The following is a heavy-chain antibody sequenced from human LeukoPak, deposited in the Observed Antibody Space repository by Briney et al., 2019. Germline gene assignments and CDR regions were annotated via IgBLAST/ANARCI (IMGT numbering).Heavy chain of an antibody. CDR1: GFTFSTYP. V-gene: IGHV3-69-1*01. Sequence: PGGSLRLSCAASGFTFSTYPMNWVRQAPGKGLEWISHIRDGAITDYAGSVKGRFTISSDNAKNSLYLQLSSLRAEDTAVYSSARDHDFAFDNWGQGILVPVSS. D-gene: IGHD2-21*02. J-gene: IGHJ4*02. CDR2: IRDGAIT. CDR3: ARDHDFAFDN.